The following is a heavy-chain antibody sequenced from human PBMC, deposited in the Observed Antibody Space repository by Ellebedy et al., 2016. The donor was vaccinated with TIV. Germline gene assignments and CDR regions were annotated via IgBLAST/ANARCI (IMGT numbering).Heavy chain of an antibody. J-gene: IGHJ4*02. CDR1: GFSLTNRKMG. D-gene: IGHD1-14*01. Sequence: SGPTLVKPTETLTLTCTVSGFSLTNRKMGVSWIRQPPGKALEWLARIDWDDDKFYSTSLKTRLTISKDTSKNQVVLTMTNMDPVDTATYYCARGLNPPALAPTYYFDYWGQGTLVTVSS. CDR3: ARGLNPPALAPTYYFDY. V-gene: IGHV2-70*04. CDR2: IDWDDDK.